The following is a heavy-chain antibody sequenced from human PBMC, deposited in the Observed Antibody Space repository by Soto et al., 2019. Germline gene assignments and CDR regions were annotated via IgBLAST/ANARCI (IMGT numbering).Heavy chain of an antibody. J-gene: IGHJ4*02. V-gene: IGHV4-59*01. D-gene: IGHD1-26*01. Sequence: SETLSATCTASGGSISSYYLSWIRQPPGKGLEWIGYIFYSGSTNYNPSLKRRGSIALDTSKNQFSLNLRSVTAADTAVYYRAPSYTGSYWGYFDYCGRGTRGTVSS. CDR1: GGSISSYY. CDR2: IFYSGST. CDR3: APSYTGSYWGYFDY.